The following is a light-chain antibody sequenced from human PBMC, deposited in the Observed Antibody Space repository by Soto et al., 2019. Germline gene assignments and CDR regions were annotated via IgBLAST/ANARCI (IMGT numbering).Light chain of an antibody. CDR1: QSISSD. V-gene: IGKV1-39*01. CDR3: QQNYSTPRT. Sequence: DIQMTQSPSSLSASVGARVTITGRASQSISSDLNWYQQKPGKAPKHLIYAASSLQSGVPSRFSGSGSGTDFTLTISSLQPEDFATYYCQQNYSTPRTFGQGTKLEIK. J-gene: IGKJ2*01. CDR2: AAS.